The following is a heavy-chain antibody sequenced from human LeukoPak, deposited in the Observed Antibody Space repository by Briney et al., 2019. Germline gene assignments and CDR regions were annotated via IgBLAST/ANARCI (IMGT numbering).Heavy chain of an antibody. V-gene: IGHV1-46*01. D-gene: IGHD6-13*01. CDR2: INPSGGST. CDR1: GYTFTSYY. Sequence: ASVKVSCKASGYTFTSYYMHWVRQAPGQGLEWMGIINPSGGSTSYAQKFQGRVTMTRDTSTSTVYMELSSLRSEDTAVYYYASASILGYSSSWYNPYYYYYGMDVWGQGTTVTVSS. CDR3: ASASILGYSSSWYNPYYYYYGMDV. J-gene: IGHJ6*02.